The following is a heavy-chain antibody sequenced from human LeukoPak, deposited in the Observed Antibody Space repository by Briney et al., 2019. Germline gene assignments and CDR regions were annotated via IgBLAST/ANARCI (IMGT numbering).Heavy chain of an antibody. Sequence: SETLSLTCAVYGGSFSGYYWTWVRQPPGKGLEWIGEINHRGSSNYNPSLKSRVIISVDTSKNQFSLNLRSVTAADTAVYYCARHAQLWYYFDYWGQGTLVTVSS. D-gene: IGHD5-18*01. CDR3: ARHAQLWYYFDY. CDR2: INHRGSS. V-gene: IGHV4-34*01. CDR1: GGSFSGYY. J-gene: IGHJ4*02.